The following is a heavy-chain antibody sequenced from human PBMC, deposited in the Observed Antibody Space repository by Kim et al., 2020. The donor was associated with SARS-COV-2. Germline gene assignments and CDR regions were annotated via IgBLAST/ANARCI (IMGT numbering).Heavy chain of an antibody. CDR1: GFTFSSYG. CDR3: ARDGGYSYGDSNYYYYGWDV. J-gene: IGHJ6*02. V-gene: IGHV3-33*08. CDR2: IWYDGSNK. Sequence: GGSLRLSCAASGFTFSSYGMHWVRQAPGKGLEWVAAIWYDGSNKYYADSVKGRFTISRDNSKNTLYLQMNSLRAEDTAVYYCARDGGYSYGDSNYYYYGWDVWGQGTTVTVSS. D-gene: IGHD5-18*01.